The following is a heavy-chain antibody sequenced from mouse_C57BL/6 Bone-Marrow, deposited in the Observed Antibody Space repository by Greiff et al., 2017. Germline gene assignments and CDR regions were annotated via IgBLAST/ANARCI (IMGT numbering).Heavy chain of an antibody. D-gene: IGHD2-10*01. CDR2: IYTRSGNT. CDR3: ARSAPPLLSSYAMDY. V-gene: IGHV1-81*01. J-gene: IGHJ4*01. Sequence: QVQLQQSGAELARPGASVKLSCTASGYTFTSYGISWVKQRTGQGLEWIGEIYTRSGNTYYNEKFKGKATLTADKSSSTAYMELRRLTSEDSAVYFCARSAPPLLSSYAMDYWGQGTSVTVSS. CDR1: GYTFTSYG.